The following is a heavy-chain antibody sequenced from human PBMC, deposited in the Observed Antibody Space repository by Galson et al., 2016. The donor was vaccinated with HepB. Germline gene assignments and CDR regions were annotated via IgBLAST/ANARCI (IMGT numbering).Heavy chain of an antibody. V-gene: IGHV3-48*02. CDR1: GFAFSSYN. Sequence: SLRLSCAASGFAFSSYNMHWVRQAPGKGLEWISYISGGSYTINYAGSVKGRFTISRDNARNSLYLQMNSLRDDDTAVYYCTRGLHLYISGWYFDLWGRGALVTVSS. J-gene: IGHJ2*01. CDR3: TRGLHLYISGWYFDL. D-gene: IGHD3-10*01. CDR2: ISGGSYTI.